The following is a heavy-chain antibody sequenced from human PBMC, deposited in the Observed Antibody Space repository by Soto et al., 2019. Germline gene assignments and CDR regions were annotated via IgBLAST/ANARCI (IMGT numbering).Heavy chain of an antibody. CDR1: GFSFSTYS. V-gene: IGHV3-23*01. D-gene: IGHD4-17*01. CDR2: LSGGGSNT. CDR3: ARWDGYGDV. J-gene: IGHJ4*02. Sequence: GSLRLSCAASGFSFSTYSMAWVRQTPGRGLAWVSGLSGGGSNTSYADSVQGRFTISVDNSKNTVYLQMNSLRVEDTAVYYCARWDGYGDVWGQGTLVTVSS.